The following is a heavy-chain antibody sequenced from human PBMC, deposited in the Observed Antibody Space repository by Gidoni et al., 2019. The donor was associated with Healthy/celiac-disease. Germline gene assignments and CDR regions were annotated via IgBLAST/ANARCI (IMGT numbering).Heavy chain of an antibody. CDR2: IFSNDEK. V-gene: IGHV2-26*01. CDR3: ARINDFWSGYFNYYYGMDV. CDR1: GFSLSNARMG. Sequence: QVTLKESGPVLVKPTETLTLTCTVSGFSLSNARMGVSWIRQPPGKALEWLAHIFSNDEKSYSTSLKSRLTISKDTSKSQVVLTMTNMDPVDTATYYCARINDFWSGYFNYYYGMDVWGQGTTVTVSS. J-gene: IGHJ6*02. D-gene: IGHD3-3*01.